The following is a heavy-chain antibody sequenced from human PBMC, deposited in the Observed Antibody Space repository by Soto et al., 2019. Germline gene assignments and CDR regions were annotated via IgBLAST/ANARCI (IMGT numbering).Heavy chain of an antibody. CDR3: ARGGRGVDYYYYMDV. Sequence: ASVKVSCKASGYTFTGYYMHWVRQAPGQGLEWMGWINPNSGGTNYAQKFQGWVTMTRDTSISTAYMELSRLRSGDTAVYYCARGGRGVDYYYYMDVWGKGTTVTVSS. CDR2: INPNSGGT. J-gene: IGHJ6*03. CDR1: GYTFTGYY. V-gene: IGHV1-2*04. D-gene: IGHD2-15*01.